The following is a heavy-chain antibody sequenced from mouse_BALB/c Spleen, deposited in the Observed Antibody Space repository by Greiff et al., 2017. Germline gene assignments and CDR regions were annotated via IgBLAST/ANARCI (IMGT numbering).Heavy chain of an antibody. CDR3: ALIHYYGYDAMDY. Sequence: QVQLKQPGAELVKPGASVKLSCKASGYTFTSYWMHWVKQRPGQGLEWIGEINPSNGRTNYNEKFKSKATLTVDKSSSTAYMQLSSLTSEDSAVYYCALIHYYGYDAMDYWGQGTSVTVSS. CDR2: INPSNGRT. D-gene: IGHD1-2*01. CDR1: GYTFTSYW. J-gene: IGHJ4*01. V-gene: IGHV1S81*02.